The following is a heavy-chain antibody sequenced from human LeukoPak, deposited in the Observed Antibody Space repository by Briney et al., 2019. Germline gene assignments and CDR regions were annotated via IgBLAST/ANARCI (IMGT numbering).Heavy chain of an antibody. J-gene: IGHJ3*02. D-gene: IGHD6-6*01. CDR3: ARESEGFIAASSYAFDI. CDR1: GYTFTSYG. CDR2: ISAYNGNT. Sequence: ASVKVSCKASGYTFTSYGISWVRQAPGQGLEWMGWISAYNGNTNYAQKLQGRVTMTTDTSTSTAYMELRSLRSDDTAVYYCARESEGFIAASSYAFDIWGQGTMVTVSS. V-gene: IGHV1-18*01.